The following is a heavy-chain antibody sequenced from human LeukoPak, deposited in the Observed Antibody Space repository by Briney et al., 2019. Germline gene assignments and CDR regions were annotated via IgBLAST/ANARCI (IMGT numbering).Heavy chain of an antibody. CDR3: ASPIAASDTGRDAFDI. D-gene: IGHD6-13*01. V-gene: IGHV4-34*01. J-gene: IGHJ3*02. Sequence: PSETLSLTCAVYGGSFSGYYWTWIRQPPGKGLEWIGEINHRGSASYNTSLKSRVTISVDTSKNQFSLKLTSVTAADTAVYYCASPIAASDTGRDAFDIWGQGTMVTVSS. CDR2: INHRGSA. CDR1: GGSFSGYY.